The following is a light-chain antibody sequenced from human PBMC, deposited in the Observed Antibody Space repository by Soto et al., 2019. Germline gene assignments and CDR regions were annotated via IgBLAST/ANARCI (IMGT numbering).Light chain of an antibody. CDR3: QQYYSTPLT. CDR1: QSISRY. V-gene: IGKV3-20*01. J-gene: IGKJ4*01. Sequence: IVLTQSPGTLALSPGERTTLSCRASQSISRYLAWYQQKPVQGPRLLIYGASSRATGTPDRFTGSGSGTDFTLTISSLQPEDVAVYYCQQYYSTPLTFGGGTKVNI. CDR2: GAS.